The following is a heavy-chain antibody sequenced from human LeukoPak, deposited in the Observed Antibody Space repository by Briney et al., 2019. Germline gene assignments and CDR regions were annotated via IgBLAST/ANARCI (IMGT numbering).Heavy chain of an antibody. CDR2: IYYSGNT. V-gene: IGHV4-30-4*01. CDR3: AGSMVTEYYDMDV. D-gene: IGHD5-18*01. CDR1: GGSISSGDYY. J-gene: IGHJ6*02. Sequence: SETLSLTCTVSGGSISSGDYYWSWIRQPPGKGLEWIGYIYYSGNTYYNPSLKSRLTISVDTSKNQFSLKLRSVTAADTAVYYCAGSMVTEYYDMDVWGQGTTVTVSS.